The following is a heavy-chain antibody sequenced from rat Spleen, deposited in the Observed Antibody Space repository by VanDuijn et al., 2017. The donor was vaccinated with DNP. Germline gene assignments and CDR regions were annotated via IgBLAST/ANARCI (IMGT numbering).Heavy chain of an antibody. CDR1: GFTFSYYW. CDR3: TRRDYYSTFGFAY. D-gene: IGHD1-2*01. Sequence: EVQLVESGGGLVQPGRSLKLSCAASGFTFSYYWMAWVRQVPGKGLEWIASITSGRGTTSYPDSVKGRFTISRDITRSTLYLQVDSLRSEDTATYFCTRRDYYSTFGFAYWGQGTLVTVSS. CDR2: ITSGRGTT. J-gene: IGHJ3*01. V-gene: IGHV5-25*01.